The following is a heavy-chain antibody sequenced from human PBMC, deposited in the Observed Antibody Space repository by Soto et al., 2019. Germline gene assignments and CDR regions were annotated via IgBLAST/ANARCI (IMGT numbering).Heavy chain of an antibody. Sequence: EVQLVESGGGLVQPGRSLRLSCAASGFSFNEHAIHWVRQAPGKGLEWVSGISYNSGDMVFADSVKGRFTISRDNAKNSAYMQRNSLRVEDTALYYCARRWQGRVRAFDIWGQGTMVTVSS. CDR2: ISYNSGDM. V-gene: IGHV3-9*01. CDR3: ARRWQGRVRAFDI. J-gene: IGHJ3*02. CDR1: GFSFNEHA.